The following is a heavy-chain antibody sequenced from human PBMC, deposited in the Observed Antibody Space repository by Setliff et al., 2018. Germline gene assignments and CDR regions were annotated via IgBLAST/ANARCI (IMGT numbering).Heavy chain of an antibody. D-gene: IGHD2-15*01. J-gene: IGHJ4*02. CDR1: GYTLTSYA. CDR3: ARSGGSNWQTKLDY. Sequence: AASVKVSCKASGYTLTSYAIHWVRQAPGQRLEWMGWINAGNGNTKYSQEFQDRVTITRDTSASIAFMELSSLRSEDMAVYYCARSGGSNWQTKLDYWGQGTLGTVSS. CDR2: INAGNGNT. V-gene: IGHV1-3*03.